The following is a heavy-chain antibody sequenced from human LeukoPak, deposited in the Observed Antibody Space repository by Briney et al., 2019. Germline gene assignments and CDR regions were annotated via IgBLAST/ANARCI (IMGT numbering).Heavy chain of an antibody. CDR2: IWYDGSNK. D-gene: IGHD7-27*01. CDR1: GFTFSSYG. J-gene: IGHJ3*02. V-gene: IGHV3-33*01. CDR3: ARERRNWGSWDAFDI. Sequence: SGGSLRLSCAASGFTFSSYGMHWVRQAPGKGLEWVAVIWYDGSNKYYADSVKGRFTISRDNSKNTLYLQTNSLRAEDTAVYYCARERRNWGSWDAFDIWGQGTMVTVSS.